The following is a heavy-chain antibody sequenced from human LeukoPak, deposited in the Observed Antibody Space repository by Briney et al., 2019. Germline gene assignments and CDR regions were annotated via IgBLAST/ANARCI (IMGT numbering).Heavy chain of an antibody. V-gene: IGHV3-23*01. CDR2: ISGSGDST. CDR1: GFTFSSYG. D-gene: IGHD2-2*01. CDR3: AKGGLVPAAIPLDFDY. Sequence: GGSLRLSCAASGFTFSSYGMSWVRQAPGKGLEWVSAISGSGDSTYYADSVKGRFTISRDNSKNTLFLQMNSLRAEDTAVYYCAKGGLVPAAIPLDFDYWGQGTLVTVSS. J-gene: IGHJ4*02.